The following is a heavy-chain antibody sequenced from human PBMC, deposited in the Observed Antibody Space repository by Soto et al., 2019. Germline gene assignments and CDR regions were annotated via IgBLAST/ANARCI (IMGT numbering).Heavy chain of an antibody. CDR3: AKDGRTTVTTSNFDY. CDR2: ISYDGSNK. Sequence: GGSLRLSCAASGFTFSSYGMHWVRQAPGKGLEWVAVISYDGSNKYYADSVKGRFTISRDNSKNTLYLQMNSLRAEDTAVYYCAKDGRTTVTTSNFDYWGQGTLVTVSS. V-gene: IGHV3-30*18. D-gene: IGHD4-17*01. CDR1: GFTFSSYG. J-gene: IGHJ4*02.